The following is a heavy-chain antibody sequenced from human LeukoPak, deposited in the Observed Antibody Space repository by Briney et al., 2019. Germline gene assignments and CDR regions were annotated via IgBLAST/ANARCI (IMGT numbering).Heavy chain of an antibody. J-gene: IGHJ3*02. D-gene: IGHD2-2*01. CDR1: GFTFSSYS. Sequence: GGSLRLSCAASGFTFSSYSMNWVRQAPGKGLEWVSSISSSSSYIYYADSVKGRFTISRDNAKNSLYLQMNSLRAEDTAVYYCARVNSACSSTSCYQRAFDIWGQGTMVTVSS. CDR3: ARVNSACSSTSCYQRAFDI. V-gene: IGHV3-21*01. CDR2: ISSSSSYI.